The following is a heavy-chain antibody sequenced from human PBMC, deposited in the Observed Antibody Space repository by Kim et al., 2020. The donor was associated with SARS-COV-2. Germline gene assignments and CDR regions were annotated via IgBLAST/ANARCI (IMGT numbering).Heavy chain of an antibody. D-gene: IGHD6-19*01. Sequence: ADSVKGRFTISRDNSKNTLYLQMNSLRAEDTAVYYCAKGGVSSGLVEFDYWGQGTLVTVSS. J-gene: IGHJ4*02. V-gene: IGHV3-30*02. CDR3: AKGGVSSGLVEFDY.